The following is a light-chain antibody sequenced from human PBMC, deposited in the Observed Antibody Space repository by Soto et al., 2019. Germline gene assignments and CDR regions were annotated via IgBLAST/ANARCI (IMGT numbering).Light chain of an antibody. CDR2: DVS. CDR1: SKDIGTFNF. V-gene: IGLV2-14*01. J-gene: IGLJ3*02. Sequence: QSVLTQPASVSGSPGQSITISCTGTSKDIGTFNFVSWFQQESGEAPKLLIYDVSNRPSGISNRFSGSKSGNMASLTISGLQAEDEADYYCSSFTGTSLLFGGGTKVTVL. CDR3: SSFTGTSLL.